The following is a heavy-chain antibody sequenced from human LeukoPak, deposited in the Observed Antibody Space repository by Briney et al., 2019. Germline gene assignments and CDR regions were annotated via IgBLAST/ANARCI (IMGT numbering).Heavy chain of an antibody. CDR2: ISGSGGST. CDR1: GFAFSSYA. D-gene: IGHD2-2*01. V-gene: IGHV3-23*01. CDR3: AKPPDWYCSSPSCHFAAPFDY. J-gene: IGHJ4*02. Sequence: GGSLRLSCAASGFAFSSYAMSWVRQAPGKGLEWVSSISGSGGSTHYADSMKGRFTISRDNSKITLYLQMNTLRAEDTAVYYCAKPPDWYCSSPSCHFAAPFDYWGQGTLVTVSS.